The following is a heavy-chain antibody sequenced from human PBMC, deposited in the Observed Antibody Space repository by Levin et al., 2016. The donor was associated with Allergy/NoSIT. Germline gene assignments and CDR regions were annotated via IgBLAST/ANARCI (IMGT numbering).Heavy chain of an antibody. CDR2: MSSSGGST. J-gene: IGHJ3*02. Sequence: WIRQPPGKGLEWVSGMSSSGGSTYYADSVKGRFTISRDNPKNTLYLQMNSPRAEDTAVYYCAKGTHPAIAVANFDAFDIWGQGTMVTVSS. CDR3: AKGTHPAIAVANFDAFDI. D-gene: IGHD6-19*01. V-gene: IGHV3-23*01.